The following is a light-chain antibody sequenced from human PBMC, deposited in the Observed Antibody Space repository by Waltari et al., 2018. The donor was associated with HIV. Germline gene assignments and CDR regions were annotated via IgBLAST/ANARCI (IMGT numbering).Light chain of an antibody. CDR1: QSVNSN. CDR2: GAS. V-gene: IGKV3-15*01. Sequence: EIVMTQSPATLSVSQGGKATLSCRASQSVNSNLAWYQQKPGQAPRLLIYGASTRATGIPARFSGSGSGKEFTLTISSLQSEDFAVYYCQQYNDWPPLTFGGGTKVEIK. J-gene: IGKJ4*01. CDR3: QQYNDWPPLT.